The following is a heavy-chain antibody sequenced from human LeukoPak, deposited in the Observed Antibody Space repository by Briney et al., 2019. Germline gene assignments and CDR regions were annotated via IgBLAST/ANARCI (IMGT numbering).Heavy chain of an antibody. J-gene: IGHJ6*02. D-gene: IGHD2-21*02. V-gene: IGHV1-69*01. Sequence: SVKVSCKASGGTFSSYAISWVRQAPGQGLEWMGGIIPIFGTANYAQKFQGRVTITADESTSTAYMELSSLRSEDTAVYYCARPQLTASESYYYYGMDVWGQGTTVTVSS. CDR2: IIPIFGTA. CDR3: ARPQLTASESYYYYGMDV. CDR1: GGTFSSYA.